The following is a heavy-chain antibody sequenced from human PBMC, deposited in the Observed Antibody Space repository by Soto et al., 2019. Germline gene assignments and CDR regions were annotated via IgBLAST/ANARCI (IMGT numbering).Heavy chain of an antibody. D-gene: IGHD3-22*01. Sequence: SETLSLTCTVSGGSVSSGSYYWSWIRQPPGKGLEWTGYIYYSGSTNYNPSLKSRVTISVDTSKNQFSLRLSSVTAADTAFFYCARDSYYYDTSGYPSVRFDYWGQGTQVTVSS. J-gene: IGHJ4*02. CDR1: GGSVSSGSYY. CDR3: ARDSYYYDTSGYPSVRFDY. V-gene: IGHV4-61*01. CDR2: IYYSGST.